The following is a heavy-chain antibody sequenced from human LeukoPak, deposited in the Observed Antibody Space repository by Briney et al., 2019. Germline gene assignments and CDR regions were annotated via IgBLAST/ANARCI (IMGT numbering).Heavy chain of an antibody. CDR3: ARLYFDSTYYFDY. Sequence: SETLSLTCTVSGGSISSGGYYWSWIRQHPGKGLEWIGYIYYSGSTYYNPSLKSRVTISVDTSKNQFSLKLSSVTAADTAVYCCARLYFDSTYYFDYWGQGTLVTVSS. CDR2: IYYSGST. D-gene: IGHD3-9*01. J-gene: IGHJ4*02. CDR1: GGSISSGGYY. V-gene: IGHV4-31*03.